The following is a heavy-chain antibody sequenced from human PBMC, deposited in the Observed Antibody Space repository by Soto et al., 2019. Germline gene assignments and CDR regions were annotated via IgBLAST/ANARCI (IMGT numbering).Heavy chain of an antibody. CDR2: IYYSGST. J-gene: IGHJ6*03. D-gene: IGHD2-2*01. CDR3: ARHLTNRYCSSTSCYLTPKYYYYMDV. V-gene: IGHV4-59*08. CDR1: GGSISSYY. Sequence: PSETLSLTCTVSGGSISSYYWSWIRQPPGKGLEWIGYIYYSGSTNYNPSLKSRVTISVDTSKNQFSLKLSSVTAADTAVYYCARHLTNRYCSSTSCYLTPKYYYYMDVWGKGTTVT.